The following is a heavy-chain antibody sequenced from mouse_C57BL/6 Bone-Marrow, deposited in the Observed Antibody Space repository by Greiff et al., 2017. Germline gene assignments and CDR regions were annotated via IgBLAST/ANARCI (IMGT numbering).Heavy chain of an antibody. D-gene: IGHD2-1*01. CDR2: IYLGNGYT. Sequence: VQLQQSGAELVRPGSSVKMSCKTSGYTFTSYGINWVKQRPGQGLEWIGYIYLGNGYTEYNEKFKGKATLTLDTSSSTAYMQLSSLTSEDSAIYFCAMIYYGNYGLNYWGQGTSLTVSS. CDR1: GYTFTSYG. CDR3: AMIYYGNYGLNY. J-gene: IGHJ2*02. V-gene: IGHV1-58*01.